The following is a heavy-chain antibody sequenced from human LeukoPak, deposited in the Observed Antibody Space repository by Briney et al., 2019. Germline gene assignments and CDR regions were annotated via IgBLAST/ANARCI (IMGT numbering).Heavy chain of an antibody. Sequence: SETLSLTCTVSGGPISSGGFYWNWIRQHPGKGLEWIGNIYDSGTTYYNPSLKSRLTISVDTTNKQFSLKLSSVTAADTAVYYCARAGRWLQFFDYWGQGTLVTVSS. V-gene: IGHV4-31*03. D-gene: IGHD5-24*01. J-gene: IGHJ4*02. CDR1: GGPISSGGFY. CDR3: ARAGRWLQFFDY. CDR2: IYDSGTT.